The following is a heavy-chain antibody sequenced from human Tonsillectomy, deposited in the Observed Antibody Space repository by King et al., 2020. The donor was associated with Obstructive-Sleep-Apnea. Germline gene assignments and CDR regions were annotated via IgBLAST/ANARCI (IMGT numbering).Heavy chain of an antibody. Sequence: VQLVESGGGVVQPGRSLRLSCAASGFTFSNYGMHWVRQAPGKGLEWVAIIWFDGSNDYYGDSVRGRFTISRDNHESTLYLQMSRLRVEDTAVYYCVRGPHCSHAQCFAEWSDYWGQGTLVTVSS. V-gene: IGHV3-33*01. D-gene: IGHD2-15*01. CDR3: VRGPHCSHAQCFAEWSDY. J-gene: IGHJ4*02. CDR2: IWFDGSND. CDR1: GFTFSNYG.